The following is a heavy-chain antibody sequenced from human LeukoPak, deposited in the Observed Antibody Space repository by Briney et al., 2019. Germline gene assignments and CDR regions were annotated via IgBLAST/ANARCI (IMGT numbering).Heavy chain of an antibody. V-gene: IGHV4-39*07. J-gene: IGHJ3*02. Sequence: SETLSLTCTVSGASISSGSYYWGWIRQPPGKGLEWIGTIYYSGSTYYNPSLKSRVTISVDTSKFQFSLKLSSLTAADTAVYYCARSDYYGSGSGAFDIWGQGTMVTVSS. CDR3: ARSDYYGSGSGAFDI. CDR1: GASISSGSYY. D-gene: IGHD3-10*01. CDR2: IYYSGST.